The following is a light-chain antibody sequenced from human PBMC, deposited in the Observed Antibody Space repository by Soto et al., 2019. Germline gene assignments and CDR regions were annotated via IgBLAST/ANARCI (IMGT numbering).Light chain of an antibody. Sequence: QSALTQPASVSGSPGQSITISCTGTSSDVGGYNYVSWYQQHPGKAPKLMIYDVSNRPSGVSNRFSGSKSGNTASLTISGLQAEDEADYYCSSYTSSSTYVVFGGGTKHRP. CDR3: SSYTSSSTYVV. J-gene: IGLJ2*01. V-gene: IGLV2-14*01. CDR2: DVS. CDR1: SSDVGGYNY.